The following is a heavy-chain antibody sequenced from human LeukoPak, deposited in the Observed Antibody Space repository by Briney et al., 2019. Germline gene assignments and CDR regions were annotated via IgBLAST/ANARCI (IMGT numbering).Heavy chain of an antibody. Sequence: SETLPLTCTVSGGSISSYYWSWIRQPPGKGLEWIGYIYYSGSTNYNPSLKSRVTISVDTSKNQFSLKLSSVTAADTAVYYCARGHITIFGDYYYYMDVWGKGTTVTVSS. D-gene: IGHD3-3*01. CDR1: GGSISSYY. V-gene: IGHV4-59*01. J-gene: IGHJ6*03. CDR2: IYYSGST. CDR3: ARGHITIFGDYYYYMDV.